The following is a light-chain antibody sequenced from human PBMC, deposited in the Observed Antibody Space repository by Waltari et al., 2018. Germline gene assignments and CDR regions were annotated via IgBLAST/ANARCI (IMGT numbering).Light chain of an antibody. CDR2: GAS. V-gene: IGKV3-11*01. J-gene: IGKJ2*01. Sequence: EIVFTQSPATLSLSPGERPTLSCRASQSVSSYLAWYQQKPGQAPRLLIYGASNRATGIPARFSGSGSGTDFTLTISSLEPEDFAVYYCQQRSNWPRTFGQGTKLEIK. CDR3: QQRSNWPRT. CDR1: QSVSSY.